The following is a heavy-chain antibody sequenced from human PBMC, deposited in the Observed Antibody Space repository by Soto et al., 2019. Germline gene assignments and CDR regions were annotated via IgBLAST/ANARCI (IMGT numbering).Heavy chain of an antibody. V-gene: IGHV4-34*12. J-gene: IGHJ4*02. D-gene: IGHD6-13*01. CDR2: VFHNGNT. CDR1: GGSFTANY. Sequence: QVQLHQWGAGLVKPSETLSLTCAVSGGSFTANYWAWVRQPPGKGLEWIGEVFHNGNTNYNPSLKSRVTVSADTSKNQFSLRLTSVTAADMAVYFCASARWDFWGQGTLVTVSS. CDR3: ASARWDF.